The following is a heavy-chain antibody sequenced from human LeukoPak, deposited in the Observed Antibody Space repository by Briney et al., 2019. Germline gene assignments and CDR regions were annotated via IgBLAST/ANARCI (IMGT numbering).Heavy chain of an antibody. J-gene: IGHJ4*02. CDR3: AREENLSMVRGVIITYFDY. V-gene: IGHV3-30-3*01. D-gene: IGHD3-10*01. CDR1: GFTFSSYA. CDR2: ISYDGSNK. Sequence: PGRSLRLSCAASGFTFSSYAMHWVRQAPGKGLEWVAVISYDGSNKYYADSVKGQFTISRDNSKNTLYLQMNSLRAEDTAVYYCAREENLSMVRGVIITYFDYWGQGTLVTVSS.